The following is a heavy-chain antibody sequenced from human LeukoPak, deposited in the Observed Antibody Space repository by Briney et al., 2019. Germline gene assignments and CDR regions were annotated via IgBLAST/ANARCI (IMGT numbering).Heavy chain of an antibody. CDR3: ARALPHRRLMDTSMEQPWFDP. Sequence: ASVKVSCKASGYTFTSYYMHWVRQAPGQGLEWMGIINPSGGSTNYAQKFQGRVTMTRDMSTSTVYMELSSLRSEDTAMYYCARALPHRRLMDTSMEQPWFDPWGQGTLVTVSS. V-gene: IGHV1-46*01. D-gene: IGHD5-18*01. J-gene: IGHJ5*02. CDR1: GYTFTSYY. CDR2: INPSGGST.